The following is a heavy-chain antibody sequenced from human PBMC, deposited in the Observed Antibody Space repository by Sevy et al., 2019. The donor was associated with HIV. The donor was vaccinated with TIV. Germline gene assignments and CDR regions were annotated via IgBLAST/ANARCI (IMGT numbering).Heavy chain of an antibody. CDR3: ARFPPERAFDI. V-gene: IGHV3-30*04. CDR1: GLAFSSYA. J-gene: IGHJ3*02. CDR2: ISYDGSNQ. Sequence: GGSLRLSCAASGLAFSSYAMHWVRQTPDKGLERVAVISYDGSNQAYADSVKGRFTISKDNSKNTLYLQMNSLRVEDTAVYYCARFPPERAFDIWGQGTMVTVSS.